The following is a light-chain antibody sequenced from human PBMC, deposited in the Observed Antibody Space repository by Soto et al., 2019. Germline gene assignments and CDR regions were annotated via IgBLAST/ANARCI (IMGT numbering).Light chain of an antibody. Sequence: QSVLTQPPSVSAAPGQKVTISCSGSSSNIGDNSVSWYQQLPGTAPKLLIYDNNKRPSGIPDRFSGSKSGPSATLGITGLQTGDEADYYCGTWDSSLSAAVFGGDTQLTVL. CDR2: DNN. CDR3: GTWDSSLSAAV. CDR1: SSNIGDNS. V-gene: IGLV1-51*01. J-gene: IGLJ7*01.